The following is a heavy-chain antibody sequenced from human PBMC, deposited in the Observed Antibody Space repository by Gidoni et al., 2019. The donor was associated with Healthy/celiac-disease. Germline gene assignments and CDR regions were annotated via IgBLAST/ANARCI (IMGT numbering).Heavy chain of an antibody. V-gene: IGHV3-30*18. CDR3: AKDRGPTFFLPHSLYYFDY. CDR1: GFTFSSYG. Sequence: QVQLVESGGGVVQPGRSLRLSCAASGFTFSSYGMHWVRQAPGKGLEWVAVISYDGSNKYYADSVKGRFTISRDNSKNTLYLQMNSLRAEDTAVYYCAKDRGPTFFLPHSLYYFDYWGQGTLVTVSS. J-gene: IGHJ4*02. CDR2: ISYDGSNK. D-gene: IGHD3-3*01.